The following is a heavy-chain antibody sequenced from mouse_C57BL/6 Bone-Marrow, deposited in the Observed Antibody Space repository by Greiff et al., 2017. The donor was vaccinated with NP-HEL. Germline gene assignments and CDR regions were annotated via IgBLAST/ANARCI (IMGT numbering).Heavy chain of an antibody. J-gene: IGHJ4*01. CDR3: TRDLFRDYDMDAMDY. V-gene: IGHV5-9-1*02. Sequence: EVQLQESGEGLVKPGGSLKLSCAASGFTFSSYAMSWVRQTPEKRLEWVAYISSGGDYIYYADTVKGRFTISRDNARNTLYLQMSSLKSEDTAMYYCTRDLFRDYDMDAMDYWGQGTSVTVSS. CDR1: GFTFSSYA. D-gene: IGHD2-4*01. CDR2: ISSGGDYI.